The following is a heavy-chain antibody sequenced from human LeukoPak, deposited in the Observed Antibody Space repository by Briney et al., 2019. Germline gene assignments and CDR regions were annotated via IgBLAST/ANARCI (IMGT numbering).Heavy chain of an antibody. V-gene: IGHV4-59*01. CDR2: IYYSGST. J-gene: IGHJ4*02. CDR3: AIFHSSGWYYFVY. D-gene: IGHD6-19*01. Sequence: SETLSLTCTVSGGSISSYYWSWIRQPPGKGPEWIGYIYYSGSTNYNPSLKSRVTISVDTSKNQFSLKLSSVTAADTAVYYCAIFHSSGWYYFVYWGQGTLVTVSS. CDR1: GGSISSYY.